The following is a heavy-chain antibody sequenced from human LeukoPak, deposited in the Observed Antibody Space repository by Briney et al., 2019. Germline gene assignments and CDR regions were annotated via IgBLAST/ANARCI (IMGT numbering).Heavy chain of an antibody. CDR1: GGIFSSYV. Sequence: SVKVSCKASGGIFSSYVISWVRQAPGHGLEWMGGIIPIFGTSNYAHKFQGRVTITADESTSTVYMELSSLRSDDTAIYYCAFEGYNYGYNWGQGTLVTVSS. V-gene: IGHV1-69*13. CDR3: AFEGYNYGYN. CDR2: IIPIFGTS. D-gene: IGHD5-18*01. J-gene: IGHJ4*02.